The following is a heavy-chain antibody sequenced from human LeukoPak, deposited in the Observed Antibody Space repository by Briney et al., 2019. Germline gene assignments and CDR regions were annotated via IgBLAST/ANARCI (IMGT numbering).Heavy chain of an antibody. J-gene: IGHJ4*02. CDR3: ARDSRGYPY. CDR1: GLTLSNYW. V-gene: IGHV3-7*05. D-gene: IGHD3-22*01. CDR2: INQDGSEK. Sequence: PGGSLRLSCAASGLTLSNYWMTWVRQAPGKGLEWVANINQDGSEKNYVDSVKGRFTISRDNAKNSLYLEMNSLRAEDTGVYYCARDSRGYPYWGQGTLVTVSS.